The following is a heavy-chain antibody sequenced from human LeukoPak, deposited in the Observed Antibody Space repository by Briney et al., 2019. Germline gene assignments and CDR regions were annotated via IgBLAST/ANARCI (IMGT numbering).Heavy chain of an antibody. Sequence: PGGSLRLSCAVSGITLSNYGMSWVRQAPGKGLEWVAGISDSGGSTNYADSVKGRFTISRDNAKNSLYLQMNSLRAEDTAVYYCARAIRYYYDSSGYLDYWGQGTLVNVSS. CDR2: ISDSGGST. V-gene: IGHV3-23*01. D-gene: IGHD3-22*01. CDR1: GITLSNYG. CDR3: ARAIRYYYDSSGYLDY. J-gene: IGHJ4*02.